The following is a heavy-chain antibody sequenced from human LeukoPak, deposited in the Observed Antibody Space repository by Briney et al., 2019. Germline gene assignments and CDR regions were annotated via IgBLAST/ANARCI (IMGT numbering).Heavy chain of an antibody. J-gene: IGHJ4*02. CDR1: GGTFSSYA. V-gene: IGHV1-69*05. CDR2: IIPIFGTA. Sequence: SVKVSCKASGGTFSSYAISWVRQAPGQGLEWMGRIIPIFGTANHAQKFQGRVTITTDESTSTAYMELSSLRSEDTAVYYCASLRRAAGQIYDYWGQGTLVTVSS. D-gene: IGHD6-13*01. CDR3: ASLRRAAGQIYDY.